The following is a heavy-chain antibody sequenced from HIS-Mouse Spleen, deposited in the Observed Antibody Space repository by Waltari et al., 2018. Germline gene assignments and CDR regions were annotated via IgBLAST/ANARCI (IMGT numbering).Heavy chain of an antibody. D-gene: IGHD4-17*01. V-gene: IGHV4-39*01. CDR2: IYYSGST. J-gene: IGHJ4*02. CDR1: GGSISSSSYY. Sequence: QLQLQESGPGLVKPSETLSLTCTVSGGSISSSSYYWGWIRQPPGKGLEWFVSIYYSGSTSYNPSLKSRVTISVDTSKNQFSLKLSSVTAADTAVYYCAYGDYFDYWGQGTLVTVSS. CDR3: AYGDYFDY.